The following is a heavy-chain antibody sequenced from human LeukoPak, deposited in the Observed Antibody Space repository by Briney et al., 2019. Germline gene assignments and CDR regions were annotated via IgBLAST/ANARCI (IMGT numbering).Heavy chain of an antibody. D-gene: IGHD2-15*01. J-gene: IGHJ4*02. CDR3: ARVGYCSGGTCPFDY. CDR1: GFTFGTYD. CDR2: IGTAGDT. Sequence: GGSLRLSCADSGFTFGTYDMHWVRQATGKGLEWVSGIGTAGDTYYPGYVKGRFTISRENAKNSLYLQMNSLRAGDTAVYFCARVGYCSGGTCPFDYWGQGTLVTVSS. V-gene: IGHV3-13*04.